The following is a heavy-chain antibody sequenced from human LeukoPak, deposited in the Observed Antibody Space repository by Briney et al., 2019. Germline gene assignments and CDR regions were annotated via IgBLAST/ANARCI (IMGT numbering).Heavy chain of an antibody. CDR3: ARVRWSGGSCFDY. V-gene: IGHV1-2*02. D-gene: IGHD2-15*01. J-gene: IGHJ4*02. CDR1: GYTFTGYY. Sequence: ASVKVSCKASGYTFTGYYMHWVRQAPGQGLEWMGWINPNSGGTNYAQKLQGRVTMTTGTSTSTAYMELRSLRSDDTAVYYCARVRWSGGSCFDYWGQGTLVAVSS. CDR2: INPNSGGT.